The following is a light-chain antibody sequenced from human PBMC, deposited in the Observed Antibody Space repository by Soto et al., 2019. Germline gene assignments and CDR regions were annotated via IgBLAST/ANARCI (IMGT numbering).Light chain of an antibody. Sequence: DVVMTQSPLYLPVTPGEPASIYCRSSQSLLHSNGNNYLDRYFQKPGQSPQLLIYLCSNRASGVPDEFSGGESCSDFTLRISRLDAEDVEVYYCMQDLQSPRPFGQVTKLEI. V-gene: IGKV2-28*01. J-gene: IGKJ2*01. CDR3: MQDLQSPRP. CDR2: LCS. CDR1: QSLLHSNGNNY.